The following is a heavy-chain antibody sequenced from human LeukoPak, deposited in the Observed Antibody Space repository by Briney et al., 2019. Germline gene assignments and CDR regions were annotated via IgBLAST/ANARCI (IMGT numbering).Heavy chain of an antibody. CDR1: GYTFTSYG. D-gene: IGHD2-2*01. V-gene: IGHV1-18*01. CDR2: ISAYNGNT. Sequence: ASVKVSCKASGYTFTSYGISWVRQAPGQGLEWMGWISAYNGNTNYAQKLQGRVTMTTDTSTSTAYMELRSLRSDDTAAYYCARGGRRRIESDIVVVPAALDYWGQGTLVTVSS. CDR3: ARGGRRRIESDIVVVPAALDY. J-gene: IGHJ4*02.